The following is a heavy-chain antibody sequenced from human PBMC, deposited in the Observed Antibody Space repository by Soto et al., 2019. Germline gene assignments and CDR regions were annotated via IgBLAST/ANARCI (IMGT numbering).Heavy chain of an antibody. Sequence: PGGPLRLSCAASGFTFSSYAMHWVRQAPGKGLEWVAVISYDGSNKYYADSVKGRFTISRDNSKNTLYLQMNSLRAEDTAVYYCARDRAAVTTDLEYYYYYYGMDVWGQGTTVTVSS. CDR3: ARDRAAVTTDLEYYYYYYGMDV. D-gene: IGHD4-17*01. V-gene: IGHV3-30-3*01. J-gene: IGHJ6*02. CDR1: GFTFSSYA. CDR2: ISYDGSNK.